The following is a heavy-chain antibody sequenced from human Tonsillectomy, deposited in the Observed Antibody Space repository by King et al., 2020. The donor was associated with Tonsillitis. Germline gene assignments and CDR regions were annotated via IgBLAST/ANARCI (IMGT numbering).Heavy chain of an antibody. Sequence: VQLVESGGGLVQPGGSLRLSCAASGFTVSSNYMSWVRQAPGKGLEWVSLIYSGGSTYYADSVKGRFTVSRDNSKNTLYLQMNSLRAEDTAVYYCARDTLIPITERAFDIWGQGTMVTVSS. D-gene: IGHD2-21*01. J-gene: IGHJ3*02. V-gene: IGHV3-66*01. CDR2: IYSGGST. CDR1: GFTVSSNY. CDR3: ARDTLIPITERAFDI.